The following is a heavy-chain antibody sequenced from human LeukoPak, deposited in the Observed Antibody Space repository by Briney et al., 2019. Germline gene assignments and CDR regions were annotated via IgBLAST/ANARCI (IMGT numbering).Heavy chain of an antibody. Sequence: GGSLRLSCAASGFTFRNYVMTWVRQAPGKGLEWVSAISESGNTTYYADSVKGRFAISRDNSRNTVYLQMNSLRVEDTALYYCAKDLEDIVVVPAASFDPWGQGTLVTVSS. CDR2: ISESGNTT. D-gene: IGHD2-2*01. V-gene: IGHV3-23*01. CDR3: AKDLEDIVVVPAASFDP. J-gene: IGHJ5*02. CDR1: GFTFRNYV.